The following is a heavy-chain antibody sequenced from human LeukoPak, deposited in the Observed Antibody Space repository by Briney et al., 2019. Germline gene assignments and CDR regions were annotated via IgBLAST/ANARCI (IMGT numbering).Heavy chain of an antibody. Sequence: GGSLRLSCAASGFTFSSYAMHWVRQAPGKGLEWVAAISYDGSNKYYADSVKGRFTISRDNSKNTLYLQMNSLRAEDTAVYYCARELGAVAVFDYWGQGTLVTVSS. CDR1: GFTFSSYA. V-gene: IGHV3-30-3*01. CDR2: ISYDGSNK. J-gene: IGHJ4*02. CDR3: ARELGAVAVFDY. D-gene: IGHD6-19*01.